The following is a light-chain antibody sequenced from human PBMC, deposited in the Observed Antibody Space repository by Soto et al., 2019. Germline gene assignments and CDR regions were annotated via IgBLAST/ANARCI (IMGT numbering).Light chain of an antibody. J-gene: IGLJ3*02. CDR3: QSYDSRLSGSV. Sequence: QSVLTQPPSVSGAPGQRVTVSCTGSSSNIGARFDVHWYQQLPGTAPKLLIYDNNDRPSGVPDRFSGSKSGTSASLAITGLQAEDEADYYCQSYDSRLSGSVFGGGTKLTVL. CDR2: DNN. V-gene: IGLV1-40*01. CDR1: SSNIGARFD.